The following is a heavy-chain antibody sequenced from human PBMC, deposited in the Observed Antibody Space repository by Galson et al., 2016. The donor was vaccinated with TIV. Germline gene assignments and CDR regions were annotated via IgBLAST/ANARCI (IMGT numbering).Heavy chain of an antibody. CDR1: GYSLSSSA. CDR2: INTRNGNP. CDR3: ARSGDYSYYFYYMDV. D-gene: IGHD4-17*01. J-gene: IGHJ6*03. Sequence: SVKVSCKASGYSLSSSAMSWVRQAPGQGLEWMGWINTRNGNPTYAQGFTGRFVFSLDASVSTAYLQINSLKPEDTAVYYCARSGDYSYYFYYMDVWAKGTTVTVSS. V-gene: IGHV7-4-1*02.